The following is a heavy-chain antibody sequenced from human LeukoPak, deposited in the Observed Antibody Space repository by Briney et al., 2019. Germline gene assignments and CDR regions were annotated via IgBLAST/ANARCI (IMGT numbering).Heavy chain of an antibody. V-gene: IGHV4-59*08. Sequence: SETLSLTCTVSGGSISSYYWSWIRQPPGKGLGWIGYIYYSGSTYYNPSLKSRVTISVDTSKNQFSLKLSSVTAADTAVYYCARRYYDSSGYWIWFDPWGQGTLVTVSS. D-gene: IGHD3-22*01. J-gene: IGHJ5*02. CDR3: ARRYYDSSGYWIWFDP. CDR2: IYYSGST. CDR1: GGSISSYY.